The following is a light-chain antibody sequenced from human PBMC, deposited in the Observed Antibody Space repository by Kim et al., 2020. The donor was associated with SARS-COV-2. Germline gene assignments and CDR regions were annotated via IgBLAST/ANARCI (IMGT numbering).Light chain of an antibody. Sequence: ASVGDRLTITCRASQYISRHLAWYQQKPGKAPKVLISNASTLESGVPSTFSGSGSGTDFTLTISSLQPDDFASYYCQQFNTYPWTFGQGTKVDIK. J-gene: IGKJ1*01. V-gene: IGKV1-13*02. CDR2: NAS. CDR3: QQFNTYPWT. CDR1: QYISRH.